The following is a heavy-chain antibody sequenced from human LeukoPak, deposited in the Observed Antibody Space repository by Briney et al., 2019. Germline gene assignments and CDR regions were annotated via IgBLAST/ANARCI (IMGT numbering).Heavy chain of an antibody. CDR1: GGSISSYY. D-gene: IGHD3-22*01. CDR2: IYDSGST. CDR3: ARQSISGSSLSYFDY. Sequence: PSETLSLTCTFSGGSISSYYWSCIRQPPGKGLEWIGNIYDSGSTNYNPSLKSRVTISVDTSKKQCSLKLSSVTAADTAVYYCARQSISGSSLSYFDYWGQGPPVNVSS. J-gene: IGHJ4*02. V-gene: IGHV4-59*01.